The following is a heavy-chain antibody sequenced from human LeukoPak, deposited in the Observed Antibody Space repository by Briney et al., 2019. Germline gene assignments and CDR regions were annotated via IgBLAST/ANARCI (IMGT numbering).Heavy chain of an antibody. D-gene: IGHD2-2*01. CDR3: AKVGDDCSSTSCLMRYYYYYMDV. CDR2: IRSDGSNK. Sequence: GGSLRLSCAASGFTFSSYGMHWVRQAPGKGLEWVAFIRSDGSNKYYADSVKGRFTISRDNSKNTLYLQMNSLRAEDTAVYYCAKVGDDCSSTSCLMRYYYYYMDVWGKGTTVTVFS. V-gene: IGHV3-30*02. J-gene: IGHJ6*03. CDR1: GFTFSSYG.